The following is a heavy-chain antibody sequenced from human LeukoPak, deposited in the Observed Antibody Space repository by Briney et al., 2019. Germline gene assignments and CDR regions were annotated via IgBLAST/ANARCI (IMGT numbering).Heavy chain of an antibody. V-gene: IGHV3-7*01. CDR2: INRDGSEK. Sequence: PGGSLRLSCAASGFPFRNYWMSWVRQAPGKGVEWVTNINRDGSEKNYADSLKGRLSISRDNAKNSLYLQMSSLRAEDTAAYFCARDGDYYADHWGQGTLVTVSS. J-gene: IGHJ1*01. D-gene: IGHD3-10*01. CDR1: GFPFRNYW. CDR3: ARDGDYYADH.